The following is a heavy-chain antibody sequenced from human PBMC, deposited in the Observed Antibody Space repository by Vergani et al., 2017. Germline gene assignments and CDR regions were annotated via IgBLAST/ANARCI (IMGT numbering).Heavy chain of an antibody. J-gene: IGHJ5*02. D-gene: IGHD1-7*01. CDR2: ISAYNGNT. CDR3: AREGGNWNYGGGNWFDP. CDR1: GYTFTSYG. V-gene: IGHV1-18*04. Sequence: QVQLVQSGAEVKKPGASVKVSCKASGYTFTSYGISWVRQAPGQGLEWMGWISAYNGNTNYAQKLQGRIPMTTDTSTSTAYMELRSLRSDDTAVYYGAREGGNWNYGGGNWFDPWGQGTLVTVSS.